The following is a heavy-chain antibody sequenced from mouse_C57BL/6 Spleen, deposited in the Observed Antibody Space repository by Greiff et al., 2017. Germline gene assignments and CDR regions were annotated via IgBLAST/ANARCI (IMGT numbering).Heavy chain of an antibody. J-gene: IGHJ4*01. CDR2: IYPGSGNT. Sequence: VQLQESGAELVRPGASVKLSCKASGYTFTDYYINWVKQRPGQGLEWIARIYPGSGNTYYNEKFKGKATLTAEKSSSTAYMQLSSLTSEDSAVYFCARNGYDGYYAMDYWGQGTSVTVSS. CDR3: ARNGYDGYYAMDY. D-gene: IGHD2-2*01. V-gene: IGHV1-76*01. CDR1: GYTFTDYY.